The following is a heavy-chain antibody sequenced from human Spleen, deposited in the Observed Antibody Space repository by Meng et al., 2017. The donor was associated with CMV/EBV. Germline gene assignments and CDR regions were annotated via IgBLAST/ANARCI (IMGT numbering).Heavy chain of an antibody. CDR2: INSDSSRT. Sequence: GGSLRLSCAASGFIFSSYAMSWVRQAPGKGLEWVSLINSDSSRTHYADSVKGRFTTSRDNSENTVYLQMNNLRAEDTAVYYCAKGPNWFDPWGQGALVTVSS. V-gene: IGHV3-23*03. J-gene: IGHJ5*02. CDR3: AKGPNWFDP. CDR1: GFIFSSYA.